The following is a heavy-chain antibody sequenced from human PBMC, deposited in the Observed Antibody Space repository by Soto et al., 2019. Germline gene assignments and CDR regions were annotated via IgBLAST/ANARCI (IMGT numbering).Heavy chain of an antibody. D-gene: IGHD2-2*01. Sequence: QVQLQESGPGLVKPSETLSLTCTVYGGSISHYYWSWIRQPPGKGLEWIGYIYYSGSTNYNPSLKSRVSISLGTSKNQFSLRLSSLTAADTAVYYCARHSRAVSYYGMDVWGQGTTVTVS. V-gene: IGHV4-59*08. CDR3: ARHSRAVSYYGMDV. J-gene: IGHJ6*02. CDR1: GGSISHYY. CDR2: IYYSGST.